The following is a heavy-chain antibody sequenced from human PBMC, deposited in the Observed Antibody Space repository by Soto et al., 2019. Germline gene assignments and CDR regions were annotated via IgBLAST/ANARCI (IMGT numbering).Heavy chain of an antibody. Sequence: PSETLSLTCAVSGYSIASGYYWAWIRQSPGKGLEWIGSIYHAGSVYYNPSLNSRVAVSLDTSKNHFSLKLTSVTAEDTAVYYCARGSYLKSGWRTYGMDVWGQGTTVTVSS. CDR3: ARGSYLKSGWRTYGMDV. CDR2: IYHAGSV. D-gene: IGHD3-3*01. CDR1: GYSIASGYY. J-gene: IGHJ6*02. V-gene: IGHV4-38-2*01.